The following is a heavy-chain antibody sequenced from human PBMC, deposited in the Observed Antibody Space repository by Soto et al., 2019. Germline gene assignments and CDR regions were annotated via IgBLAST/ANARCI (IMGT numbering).Heavy chain of an antibody. CDR3: ARDGSSRPTEY. CDR1: GFTVSSNY. V-gene: IGHV3-66*01. J-gene: IGHJ4*02. CDR2: IYSGGSGST. D-gene: IGHD3-10*01. Sequence: EVQLVESGGGLVQPGRSLRLSCAASGFTVSSNYMSWVRQAPGKGLEWVSVIYSGGSGSTYYADSVKGRFTISRDISKNTVYLQMNSLRAEDTAVYYCARDGSSRPTEYWGQGTLVTVSS.